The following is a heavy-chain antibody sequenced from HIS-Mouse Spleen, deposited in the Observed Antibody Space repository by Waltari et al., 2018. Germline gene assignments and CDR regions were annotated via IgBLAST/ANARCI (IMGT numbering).Heavy chain of an antibody. CDR3: AREIPYSSSWYDWYFDL. CDR1: GGSNSSSSYY. V-gene: IGHV4-39*07. CDR2: IYFSGIT. D-gene: IGHD6-13*01. Sequence: QLQLQESSPGLVKPSETLSLTCTVSGGSNSSSSYYWGWIRQPPGNGREWIGSIYFSGITYYNPSLKSRVTISVDTSKNHFSLKLSSVTAADTAVYYCAREIPYSSSWYDWYFDLWGRGTLVTVSS. J-gene: IGHJ2*01.